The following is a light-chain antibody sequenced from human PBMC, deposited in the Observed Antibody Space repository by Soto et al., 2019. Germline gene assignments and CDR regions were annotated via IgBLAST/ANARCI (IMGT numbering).Light chain of an antibody. CDR3: QQYGSSSWT. V-gene: IGKV3-20*01. J-gene: IGKJ1*01. CDR2: GAS. Sequence: EILVTQSPANLSVSPGERATLSCRASQSVSSSYLAWYQQKPGQAPRLLIYGASSRATGIPDRFSGSGSGTDFTLTISRLEPEDFAVYYCQQYGSSSWTFGQGTKV. CDR1: QSVSSSY.